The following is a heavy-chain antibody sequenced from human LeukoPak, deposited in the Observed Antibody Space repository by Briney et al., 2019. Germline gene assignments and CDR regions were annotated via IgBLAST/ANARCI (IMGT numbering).Heavy chain of an antibody. CDR1: GYTLTELS. D-gene: IGHD2-8*02. J-gene: IGHJ4*02. CDR2: FDPEDGET. CDR3: ATVFPLGTGVDY. V-gene: IGHV1-24*01. Sequence: ASVKVSCKVSGYTLTELSMHWVRQAPGKGLEWMGGFDPEDGETIYAQKFQGRVTMTEDTSTDTAYMELSSLRSEDTAVYYCATVFPLGTGVDYWGQGTLVTVSS.